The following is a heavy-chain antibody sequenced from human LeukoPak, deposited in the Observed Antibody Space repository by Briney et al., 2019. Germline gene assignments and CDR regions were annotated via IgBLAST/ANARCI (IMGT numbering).Heavy chain of an antibody. Sequence: GGSLRLSCVASGFTFSSSWMNWVRQAPGKGLEWVSVIYSGGSTYYADSVKGRFTISRDNSKNTLYLQMNSLRAEDTAVYYCAKGPGSSGWYSDYYYYYMDVWGKGTTVTVSS. CDR3: AKGPGSSGWYSDYYYYYMDV. V-gene: IGHV3-66*02. D-gene: IGHD6-19*01. CDR1: GFTFSSSW. CDR2: IYSGGST. J-gene: IGHJ6*03.